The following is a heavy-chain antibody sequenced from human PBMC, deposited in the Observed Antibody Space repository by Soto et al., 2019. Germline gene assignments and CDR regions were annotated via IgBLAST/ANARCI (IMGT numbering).Heavy chain of an antibody. CDR3: ARERDFAGRCMDV. J-gene: IGHJ6*02. CDR1: GFTISSYG. CDR2: IWYDGSNK. V-gene: IGHV3-33*01. Sequence: QLQLVESGGGVVQRGRSLRLSCAASGFTISSYGMHWVRQAPGKGLEWVAVIWYDGSNKYYADSVKGRFTISRDNSKNTLYLQMNSLRAEDTAVYYCARERDFAGRCMDVWGQGTTVTVSS.